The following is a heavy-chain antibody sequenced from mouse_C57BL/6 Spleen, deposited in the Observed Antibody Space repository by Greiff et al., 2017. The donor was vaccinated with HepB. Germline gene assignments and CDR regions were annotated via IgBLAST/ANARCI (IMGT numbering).Heavy chain of an antibody. V-gene: IGHV1-69*01. CDR1: GYTFTSYW. CDR3: ARNYGSRGNFDY. CDR2: IDPSDSYT. D-gene: IGHD1-1*01. Sequence: QVHVKQPGAELVMPGASVKLSCKASGYTFTSYWMHWVKQRPGQGLEWIGEIDPSDSYTNYNQKFKGKSTLTVDKSSSTAYMQLSSLTSEDSAVYYCARNYGSRGNFDYWGQGTTLTVSS. J-gene: IGHJ2*01.